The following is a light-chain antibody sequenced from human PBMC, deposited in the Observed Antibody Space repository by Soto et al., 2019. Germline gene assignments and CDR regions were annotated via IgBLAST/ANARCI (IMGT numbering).Light chain of an antibody. CDR1: QSISSS. Sequence: EIVMTQSPATLSVSPGERATLSCRASQSISSSLAWYQQKPGQSPRLLIYSASTRATGIPARFSGGGSGTEFTLTISSLQSEDFAVYYCQQYHNWPPLTFGGGTKVEIK. J-gene: IGKJ4*01. CDR3: QQYHNWPPLT. CDR2: SAS. V-gene: IGKV3-15*01.